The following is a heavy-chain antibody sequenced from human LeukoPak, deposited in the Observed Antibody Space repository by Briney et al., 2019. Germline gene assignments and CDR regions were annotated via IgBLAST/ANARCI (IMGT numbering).Heavy chain of an antibody. CDR3: AKDLHMVRASNWFDP. CDR2: ISGSGGST. V-gene: IGHV3-23*01. D-gene: IGHD3-10*01. CDR1: GFXFSSYA. J-gene: IGHJ5*02. Sequence: GGSLRLSCAASGFXFSSYAISWVRQAPGKGLEWVSAISGSGGSTYYADSVKGRFTISRDNSKNTLYLQMNSLRAEDTAVYYCAKDLHMVRASNWFDPWGQGTLVTVSS.